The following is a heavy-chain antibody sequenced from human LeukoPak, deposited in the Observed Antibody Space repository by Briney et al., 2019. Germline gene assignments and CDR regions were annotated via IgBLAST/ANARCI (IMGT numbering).Heavy chain of an antibody. CDR3: ATGHSYGYDY. J-gene: IGHJ4*02. D-gene: IGHD5-18*01. CDR2: VKGDGRTT. V-gene: IGHV3-74*01. Sequence: GGSLRLSCAASGLTFSDFWMHWVRQPPGKGLVWVALVKGDGRTTIYADSVKGRFTISRDNAKNTLYLQMNSLRADDSGIYYCATGHSYGYDYWGQGVLVTVSS. CDR1: GLTFSDFW.